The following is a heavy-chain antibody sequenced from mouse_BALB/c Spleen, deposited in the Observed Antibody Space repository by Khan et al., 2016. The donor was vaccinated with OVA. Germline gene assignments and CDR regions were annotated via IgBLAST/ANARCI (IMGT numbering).Heavy chain of an antibody. CDR3: ARNYDYDEGRAY. Sequence: QVQLKQSGPGLVQPSQSLSITCTVSGFSLTSYGVHWVRQSPGKGLEWLGVIWGGGSTDYDAACISRLNISKDNSKSQAFFKMNSLQANDTAIYYWARNYDYDEGRAYWGQGTLVTVSA. J-gene: IGHJ3*01. CDR1: GFSLTSYG. D-gene: IGHD2-4*01. CDR2: IWGGGST. V-gene: IGHV2-2*02.